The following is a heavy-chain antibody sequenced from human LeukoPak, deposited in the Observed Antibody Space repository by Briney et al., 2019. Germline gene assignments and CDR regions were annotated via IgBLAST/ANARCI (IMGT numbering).Heavy chain of an antibody. CDR3: ARDYAYAFDI. CDR1: GFIFSSYK. Sequence: QPGGSLRLSCAASGFIFSSYKMNWVRQAPGKGLEWVSYINSGGSTIYYADSVKGRFTISRDNAKNSLYLQMNSLRAEDTAVYYCARDYAYAFDIWGQGTMVTVSS. D-gene: IGHD2-2*01. J-gene: IGHJ3*02. V-gene: IGHV3-48*03. CDR2: INSGGSTI.